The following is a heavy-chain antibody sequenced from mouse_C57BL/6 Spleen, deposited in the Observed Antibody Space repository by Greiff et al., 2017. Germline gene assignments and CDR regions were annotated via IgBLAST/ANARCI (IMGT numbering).Heavy chain of an antibody. V-gene: IGHV1-52*01. D-gene: IGHD1-1*01. CDR3: ASFYGSSDDWYFDV. J-gene: IGHJ1*03. CDR2: IDPSDSET. Sequence: QVQLQQPGAELVRPGSSVKLSCKASGYTFTSYWMHWVKQRPIQGLEWIGNIDPSDSETHYNQKFKDKATLTVDKSSSTAYMQLSSLTSEDSAVYYCASFYGSSDDWYFDVWGTGTTVTVSS. CDR1: GYTFTSYW.